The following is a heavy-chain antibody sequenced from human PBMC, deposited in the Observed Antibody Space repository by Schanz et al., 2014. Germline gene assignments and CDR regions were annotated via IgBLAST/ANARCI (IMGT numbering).Heavy chain of an antibody. CDR1: GGSISSFY. V-gene: IGHV4-4*07. CDR3: ARDRGYDFSFDP. CDR2: IYTRGST. Sequence: QVQLQESGPGLVKSSETLSLTCTVSGGSISSFYWGWIRQPAGKGLEWIGRIYTRGSTNYNPSLKSRVTMSQDTSKNQFSLKLSSVTAADTAVYYCARDRGYDFSFDPWGQGTLVTVSS. D-gene: IGHD3-3*01. J-gene: IGHJ5*02.